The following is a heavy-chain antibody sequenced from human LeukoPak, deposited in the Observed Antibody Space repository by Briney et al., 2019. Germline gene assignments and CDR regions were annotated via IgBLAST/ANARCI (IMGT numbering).Heavy chain of an antibody. CDR2: INHSGST. V-gene: IGHV4-34*01. Sequence: SETLSLTCAVYGGSFSGYYWSWIRQPPGKGLEWIGEINHSGSTNYNPSLKSRVTISVDTSKNQFSLKLSSVTAADTAVYYCARSDGSGGIDYWGQGTLVTVSS. D-gene: IGHD3-10*01. J-gene: IGHJ4*02. CDR1: GGSFSGYY. CDR3: ARSDGSGGIDY.